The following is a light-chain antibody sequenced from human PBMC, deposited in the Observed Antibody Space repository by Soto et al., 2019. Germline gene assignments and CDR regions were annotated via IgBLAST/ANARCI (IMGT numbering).Light chain of an antibody. CDR1: STDVGGYNA. Sequence: QSALSQPASVTGSPGQTITISCTGTSTDVGGYNAVSWYQHHPGKAPKLIIYEVTHRPSGVSDRFSASKSGNTASLTISGLQAEDEADYYCKSFRVSHIYVLANGTKVTVL. CDR3: KSFRVSHIYV. J-gene: IGLJ1*01. V-gene: IGLV2-14*01. CDR2: EVT.